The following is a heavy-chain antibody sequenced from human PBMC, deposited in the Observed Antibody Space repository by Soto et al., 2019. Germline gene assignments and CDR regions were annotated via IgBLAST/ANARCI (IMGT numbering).Heavy chain of an antibody. Sequence: SETLSLTCTVSGGPISSYYWSWIRQPPGKGLEWIGYIYYSGSTNYNPSLKSRVTISVDTSKNQFSLKLSSVTAADTAVYYCARAEYQLLDFFDYWGQGTLVTVSS. CDR1: GGPISSYY. CDR2: IYYSGST. CDR3: ARAEYQLLDFFDY. D-gene: IGHD2-2*01. V-gene: IGHV4-59*01. J-gene: IGHJ4*02.